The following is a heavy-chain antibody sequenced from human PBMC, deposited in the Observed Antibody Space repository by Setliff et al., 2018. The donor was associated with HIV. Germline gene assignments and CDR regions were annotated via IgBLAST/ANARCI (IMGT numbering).Heavy chain of an antibody. J-gene: IGHJ4*02. Sequence: PSETLSLTCTVSGGSISSGEYYLSWIRQPPGKGLEWLGYISSSGGTDYNPSLNSRIIISIDTSKNQCSLRLSSVTAADTAVYFCARVLPYDSTGFLLYYFDNWGQGTLFTVSS. CDR3: ARVLPYDSTGFLLYYFDN. V-gene: IGHV4-30-4*08. CDR2: ISSSGGT. D-gene: IGHD3-22*01. CDR1: GGSISSGEYY.